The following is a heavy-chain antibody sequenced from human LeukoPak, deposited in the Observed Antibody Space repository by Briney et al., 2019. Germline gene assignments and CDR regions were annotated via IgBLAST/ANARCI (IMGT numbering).Heavy chain of an antibody. Sequence: GGSLRLSCAASGFTFSSYGMHWVRQAPGKGLEWVAVIWYDGSNKYYADSVKGRFTISRDNSKNTLYLQMNSLRAEDTAVYYCARDGYSSGWYPGGYYYYYGTDVWGQGTTVTVSS. J-gene: IGHJ6*02. CDR3: ARDGYSSGWYPGGYYYYYGTDV. CDR2: IWYDGSNK. D-gene: IGHD6-19*01. CDR1: GFTFSSYG. V-gene: IGHV3-33*01.